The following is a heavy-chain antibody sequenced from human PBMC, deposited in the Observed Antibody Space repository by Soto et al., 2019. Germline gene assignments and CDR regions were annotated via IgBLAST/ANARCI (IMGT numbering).Heavy chain of an antibody. Sequence: GESLKISCKGPGHLFNNHWIGWVRQTPGKGLEWMGLIFTRDSETKTSPSFQGHVSFSVDNSINTAYLQWTSLKTADTGMYFCARGYFDSGHGYDLWGQGTLVTVSS. J-gene: IGHJ5*02. CDR1: GHLFNNHW. CDR2: IFTRDSET. D-gene: IGHD3-10*01. CDR3: ARGYFDSGHGYDL. V-gene: IGHV5-51*01.